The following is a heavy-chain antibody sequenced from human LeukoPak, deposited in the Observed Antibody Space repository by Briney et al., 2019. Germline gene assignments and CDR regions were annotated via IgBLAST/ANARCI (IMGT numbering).Heavy chain of an antibody. CDR2: IIPIFGTA. Sequence: SVKVSCKASGYTFTSYAISWVRQAPGQGLEWMGGIIPIFGTANYAQKFQGRVTITADESTSTAYMELSSLRSEDTAVYYCARTTVTTFQVHYYYYGMDVWGQGTTVTVSS. CDR1: GYTFTSYA. V-gene: IGHV1-69*13. CDR3: ARTTVTTFQVHYYYYGMDV. D-gene: IGHD4-17*01. J-gene: IGHJ6*02.